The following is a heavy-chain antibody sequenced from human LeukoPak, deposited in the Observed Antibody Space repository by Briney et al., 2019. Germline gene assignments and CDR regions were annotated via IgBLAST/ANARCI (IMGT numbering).Heavy chain of an antibody. CDR1: GGSISSTNW. D-gene: IGHD3-16*01. V-gene: IGHV4-4*02. Sequence: SENLSLTCTVSGGSISSTNWWSWVRQPPGKGLEWIGEIYHSGSTNYNPSLKSRVTISVDTSKNQFSLKLSSVTAADTAVYYCARGDGVSTFDYWGQGTLVTVSS. J-gene: IGHJ4*02. CDR3: ARGDGVSTFDY. CDR2: IYHSGST.